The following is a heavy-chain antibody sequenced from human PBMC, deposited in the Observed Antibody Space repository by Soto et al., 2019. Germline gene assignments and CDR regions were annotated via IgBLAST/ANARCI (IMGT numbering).Heavy chain of an antibody. Sequence: SETLSLTCAVYGGSLSDYYWSWIRQPPGKGLEWIGEINHSRSTNYNPSLKSRVTISVDTSKNQFSLKVSSVTAADTAVYYCARLGAYYQSLDPWGPGTLVTVSS. J-gene: IGHJ5*02. D-gene: IGHD3-22*01. CDR3: ARLGAYYQSLDP. CDR2: INHSRST. V-gene: IGHV4-34*01. CDR1: GGSLSDYY.